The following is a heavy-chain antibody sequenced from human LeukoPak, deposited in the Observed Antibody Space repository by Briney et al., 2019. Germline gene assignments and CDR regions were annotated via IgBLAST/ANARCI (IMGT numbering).Heavy chain of an antibody. CDR2: IYPGDSDT. J-gene: IGHJ4*02. Sequence: GESLKISCKGSGYSFSNDWIGWVRQMPGKGLEWMGIIYPGDSDTRYSPSFQGQVTISADKSISTAYLQWGSLGASDTAVYYCARRGCNGGSCYAYWGQGTLVTVSS. D-gene: IGHD2-15*01. V-gene: IGHV5-51*01. CDR3: ARRGCNGGSCYAY. CDR1: GYSFSNDW.